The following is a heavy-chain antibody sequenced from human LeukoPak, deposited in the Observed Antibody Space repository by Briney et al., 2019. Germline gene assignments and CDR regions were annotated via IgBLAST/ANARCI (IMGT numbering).Heavy chain of an antibody. J-gene: IGHJ6*03. Sequence: SETLSLTCTVSGGSITSYYWSWIRQPPGKGLEWIGFIYYSGSTNYNPSLKSRVTISVDTSKNQFSLKLSSVTAADTAVYYCARGGGLGYYYYYMDVWGKGTTVTVSS. CDR3: ARGGGLGYYYYYMDV. CDR1: GGSITSYY. CDR2: IYYSGST. V-gene: IGHV4-59*01. D-gene: IGHD3-16*01.